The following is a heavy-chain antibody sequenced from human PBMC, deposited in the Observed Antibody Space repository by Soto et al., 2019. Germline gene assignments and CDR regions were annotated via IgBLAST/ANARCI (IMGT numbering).Heavy chain of an antibody. V-gene: IGHV4-59*02. CDR3: AQGRGYDYSGWFDP. Sequence: QVQLQESGPGLVKPSETLSLTCTVSGDAVTSYYWTWIRRPPGKGLEWIGYIYYSGSTVYNPSLERRVTISLDTSKNQFSLNLSSVPAADTAVHYCAQGRGYDYSGWFDPWGQGTLVTVSS. CDR1: GDAVTSYY. D-gene: IGHD5-12*01. J-gene: IGHJ5*02. CDR2: IYYSGST.